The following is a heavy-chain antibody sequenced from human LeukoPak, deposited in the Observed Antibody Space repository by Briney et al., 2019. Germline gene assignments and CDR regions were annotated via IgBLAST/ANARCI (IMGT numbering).Heavy chain of an antibody. CDR1: GFTVSSNY. J-gene: IGHJ6*02. CDR3: ASSVVVAAPDYYYYYYGMDV. Sequence: GGSLRLSCAASGFTVSSNYMSWVRQAPGKGLEWVSVIYSGGSTYYADSVKGRFTISRDNSKNTLYLQMNSLRAEDTAVYYCASSVVVAAPDYYYYYYGMDVWGQGTTVTVSS. D-gene: IGHD2-15*01. CDR2: IYSGGST. V-gene: IGHV3-66*01.